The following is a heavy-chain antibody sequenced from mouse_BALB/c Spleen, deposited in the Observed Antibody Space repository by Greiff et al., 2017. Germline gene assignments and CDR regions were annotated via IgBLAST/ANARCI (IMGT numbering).Heavy chain of an antibody. CDR1: GYSITSDYA. J-gene: IGHJ4*01. CDR2: ISYSGST. V-gene: IGHV3-2*02. Sequence: EVKLVESGPGLVKPSQSLSLTCTVTGYSITSDYAWNWLRQFPGNKLEWMGYISYSGSTSYNPSLKSRISITRDTSKNQFFLQLNSVTTEDTATYYCATYGSSYNYAMDYWGQGTSVTVSS. D-gene: IGHD1-1*01. CDR3: ATYGSSYNYAMDY.